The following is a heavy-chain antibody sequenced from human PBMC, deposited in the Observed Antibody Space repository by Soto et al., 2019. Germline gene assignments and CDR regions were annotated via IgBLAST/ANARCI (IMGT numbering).Heavy chain of an antibody. Sequence: SLTCAVYGGSFSGYYWSWIRQPPGKGLEWIGEINHSGSTNYNPSLKSRVTISVDTSKNQFSLKLSSVTAADTAVYYCARRGPQGYCSGGSCYSLGFDYWGQGTLVTVSS. V-gene: IGHV4-34*01. CDR1: GGSFSGYY. CDR2: INHSGST. J-gene: IGHJ4*02. CDR3: ARRGPQGYCSGGSCYSLGFDY. D-gene: IGHD2-15*01.